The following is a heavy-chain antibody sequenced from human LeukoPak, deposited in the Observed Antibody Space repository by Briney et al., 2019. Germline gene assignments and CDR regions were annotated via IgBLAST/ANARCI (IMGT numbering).Heavy chain of an antibody. Sequence: GASVKVSCKASGYTFTSYAMNWVRQAPGQGLEWMGWINPNSGGTNYAQKFQGRVTMTRDTSISTAYMELSRLRSDDTAVYYCARGPRWDGEPGYFDYWGQGTLVTVSS. CDR2: INPNSGGT. D-gene: IGHD1-26*01. V-gene: IGHV1-2*02. CDR3: ARGPRWDGEPGYFDY. J-gene: IGHJ4*02. CDR1: GYTFTSYA.